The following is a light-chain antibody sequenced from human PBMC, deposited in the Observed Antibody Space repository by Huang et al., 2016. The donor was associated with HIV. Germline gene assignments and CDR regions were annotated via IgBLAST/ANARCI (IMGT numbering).Light chain of an antibody. V-gene: IGKV1-33*01. Sequence: DIQMTQSPSSLSTSIGDRVTITCQASRDISNYLNWYQHKPGKAPKLLIYDASNLEVGVPSRFSGSGSGTDFTFTISSLEPEDIATYYCQQYDNFITFGQGTRLEMK. CDR2: DAS. CDR3: QQYDNFIT. CDR1: RDISNY. J-gene: IGKJ5*01.